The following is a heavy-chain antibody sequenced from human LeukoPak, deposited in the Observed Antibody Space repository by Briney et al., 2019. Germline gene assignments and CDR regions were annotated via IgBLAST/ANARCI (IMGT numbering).Heavy chain of an antibody. D-gene: IGHD6-25*01. Sequence: GGSLRLSCAASGFTFSSHWMHWVRQAPGEGLVWVSRVNGPGDWTHYADSVRGRFIISRDNAENTISLQMNNLRAEGTAVYFCAREVFEGQRQSDAFDVWGQGTMVTASS. CDR3: AREVFEGQRQSDAFDV. V-gene: IGHV3-74*01. J-gene: IGHJ3*01. CDR2: VNGPGDWT. CDR1: GFTFSSHW.